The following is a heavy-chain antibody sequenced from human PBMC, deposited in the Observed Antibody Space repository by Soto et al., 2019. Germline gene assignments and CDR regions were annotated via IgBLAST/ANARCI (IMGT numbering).Heavy chain of an antibody. V-gene: IGHV6-1*01. CDR2: TYYRSKWYN. CDR1: GDSVSSNSAA. CDR3: AGDVRRAGGTNNYYYGMDV. J-gene: IGHJ6*02. D-gene: IGHD1-26*01. Sequence: SQTLSLTCAISGDSVSSNSAAWNWIRQSPSRGLEWLGRTYYRSKWYNDYAVSVKSRITINPDTSKNQFSLQLNSVTPEDTAVYYCAGDVRRAGGTNNYYYGMDVWGQGTTVTVSS.